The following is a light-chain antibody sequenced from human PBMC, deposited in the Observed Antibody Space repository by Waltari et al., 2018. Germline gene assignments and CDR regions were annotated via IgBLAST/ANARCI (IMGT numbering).Light chain of an antibody. CDR2: AAS. CDR3: QQANSFPLT. Sequence: DIKMTQSPSFVSASVGARVTITCRASQVITYWLAWYQQKPGKAPKLLIYAASSLQSGVPSRFSGRGSGTNFTLTISSLQPEDFATYYCQQANSFPLTFGGGTKVEIK. CDR1: QVITYW. V-gene: IGKV1-12*01. J-gene: IGKJ4*01.